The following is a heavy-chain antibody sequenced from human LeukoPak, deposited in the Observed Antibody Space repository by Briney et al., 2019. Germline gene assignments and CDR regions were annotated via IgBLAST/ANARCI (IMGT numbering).Heavy chain of an antibody. CDR2: ISAYNGNT. J-gene: IGHJ6*02. CDR1: GYTFTSYG. V-gene: IGHV1-18*01. D-gene: IGHD2-15*01. Sequence: ASVKVSRKASGYTFTSYGISWVRQAPGQGLEWMGWISAYNGNTNYAQKLQGRVTMTTDTSTSTAYMELRSLRSDDTAVYYCARAGNCSGGSCWYYYYYGMDVWGQGTTVTVSS. CDR3: ARAGNCSGGSCWYYYYYGMDV.